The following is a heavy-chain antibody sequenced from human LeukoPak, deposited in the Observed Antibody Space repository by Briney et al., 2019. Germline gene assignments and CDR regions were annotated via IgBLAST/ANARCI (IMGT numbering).Heavy chain of an antibody. V-gene: IGHV3-33*01. CDR3: ARNYYDSSGYQEATF. D-gene: IGHD3-22*01. Sequence: GTSLRLSCAASGFTFSNYGMHWVRQAPGKGLEWAAGIWYDGGYKYYADSVKGRFTISRDNSKNTLFLQMDSLRAEDTAVYYRARNYYDSSGYQEATFWGQGTLVTVSS. CDR1: GFTFSNYG. CDR2: IWYDGGYK. J-gene: IGHJ4*02.